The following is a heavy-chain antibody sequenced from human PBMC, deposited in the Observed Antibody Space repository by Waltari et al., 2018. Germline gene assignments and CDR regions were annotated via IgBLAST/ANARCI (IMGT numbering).Heavy chain of an antibody. Sequence: QVQLVQSGAEVKKPGSSVKVSCKASGGTFSSYAISWVRQAPGQGLEWMGGISPILGIANYAQKFQGRVTITADKATSTAYMELSSLRSEDTAVYYCARDLTTYYYDSSGYYYYGMDVWGQGTTVTVSS. V-gene: IGHV1-69*10. D-gene: IGHD3-22*01. J-gene: IGHJ6*02. CDR3: ARDLTTYYYDSSGYYYYGMDV. CDR2: ISPILGIA. CDR1: GGTFSSYA.